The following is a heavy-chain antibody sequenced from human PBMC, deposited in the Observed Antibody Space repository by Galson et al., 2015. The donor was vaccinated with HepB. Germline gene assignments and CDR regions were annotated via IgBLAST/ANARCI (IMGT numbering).Heavy chain of an antibody. CDR3: ARDGEYDFWSGYYVNWFDP. CDR1: GYTFTSYG. V-gene: IGHV1-18*01. CDR2: ISAYNGNT. D-gene: IGHD3-3*01. Sequence: SVKVSCKASGYTFTSYGISWVRQAPGQGLEWMGWISAYNGNTNYAQKLQGRVTMTTDTSTSTAYMELRSLRSDDTAVYYCARDGEYDFWSGYYVNWFDPWGQGTLVTVSS. J-gene: IGHJ5*02.